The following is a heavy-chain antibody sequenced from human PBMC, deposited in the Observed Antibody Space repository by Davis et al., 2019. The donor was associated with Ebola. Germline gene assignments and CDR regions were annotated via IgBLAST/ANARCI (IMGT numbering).Heavy chain of an antibody. V-gene: IGHV1-2*04. J-gene: IGHJ5*02. CDR2: INPNSGGT. CDR3: ARDLVVGAFDP. D-gene: IGHD2-15*01. Sequence: ASVKVSCKASGNKDKGYYMHWVRQAPGQGLEWMGWINPNSGGTNYAQKFQGWVTMTRDTSISTAYMELRSLRSDDTAVYYCARDLVVGAFDPWGQGTLVTVSS. CDR1: GNKDKGYY.